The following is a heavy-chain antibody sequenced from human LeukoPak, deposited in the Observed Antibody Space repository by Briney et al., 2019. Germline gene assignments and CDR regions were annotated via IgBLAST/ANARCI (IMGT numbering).Heavy chain of an antibody. V-gene: IGHV3-74*01. Sequence: GGSLRLSCAASGFTFSSYWMHWFRQAPGKGPVWVSRVDVHGQGTAYADSVKGRFTISRDNAKNTLSLQMNSLSAEDTAVYYCARSNYDSTTFYYHLDLWGQGTLVTVSS. J-gene: IGHJ5*02. CDR1: GFTFSSYW. D-gene: IGHD2/OR15-2a*01. CDR2: VDVHGQGT. CDR3: ARSNYDSTTFYYHLDL.